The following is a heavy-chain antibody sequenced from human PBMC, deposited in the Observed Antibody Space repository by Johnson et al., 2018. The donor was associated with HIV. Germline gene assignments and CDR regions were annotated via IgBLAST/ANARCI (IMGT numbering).Heavy chain of an antibody. CDR3: ASPATQQLVPVDAFDI. D-gene: IGHD6-13*01. CDR2: ISSSGSTI. J-gene: IGHJ3*02. CDR1: GFTFSDYY. Sequence: QVLLVESGGGVVQPGRSLRLSCAASGFTFSDYYMSWIRQAPGKGLEWVSYISSSGSTIYYADSVKGRFTISRDNAKNSLYLQMNSLRAEDTAVYYCASPATQQLVPVDAFDIWGQGTMVTVSS. V-gene: IGHV3-11*04.